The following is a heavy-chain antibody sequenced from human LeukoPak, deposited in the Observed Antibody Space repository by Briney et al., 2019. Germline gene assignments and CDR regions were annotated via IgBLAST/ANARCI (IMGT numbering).Heavy chain of an antibody. Sequence: SETLSLTCTVSGGSISSYYWSWIRQSPSRGLEWLGRTYYRSKWYNDYTVSVKGRITINPDTSKNQFSLQLNSVTPEDTGVYYCARGFSESTPGGFDFWGQGTLVTVSS. CDR1: GGSISSYY. CDR2: TYYRSKWYN. D-gene: IGHD3-10*01. J-gene: IGHJ4*02. CDR3: ARGFSESTPGGFDF. V-gene: IGHV6-1*01.